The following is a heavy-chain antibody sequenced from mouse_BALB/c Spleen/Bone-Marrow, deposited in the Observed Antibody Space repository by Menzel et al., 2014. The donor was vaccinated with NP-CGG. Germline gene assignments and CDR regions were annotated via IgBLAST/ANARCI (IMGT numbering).Heavy chain of an antibody. CDR1: GYTFSSYW. V-gene: IGHV1-9*01. J-gene: IGHJ3*01. CDR2: ILPGSGNT. CDR3: ARKDYYSRFGY. Sequence: VMLVESGAELMKPGASVKISCKATGYTFSSYWIEWVKQRPGHGLEWIGEILPGSGNTNYNEKFKGKATFTADTSSNTAYMQLSSLTSEDSDVYYCARKDYYSRFGYWGQGTLVTVSA. D-gene: IGHD2-12*01.